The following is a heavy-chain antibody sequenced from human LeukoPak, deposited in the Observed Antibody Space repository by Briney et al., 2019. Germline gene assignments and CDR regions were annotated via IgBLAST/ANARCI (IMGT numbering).Heavy chain of an antibody. CDR3: ASGAIAAVETFDY. CDR1: GFPFSSYG. Sequence: GGSLRLSCVASGFPFSSYGMHWVRQAPGKGLEWVAVISYDGSNKYYAGSVKGRFTISRDNSKNTLYLQMNSLRAEDTAVYYCASGAIAAVETFDYWGQGTLVTVSS. J-gene: IGHJ4*02. CDR2: ISYDGSNK. D-gene: IGHD6-13*01. V-gene: IGHV3-30*19.